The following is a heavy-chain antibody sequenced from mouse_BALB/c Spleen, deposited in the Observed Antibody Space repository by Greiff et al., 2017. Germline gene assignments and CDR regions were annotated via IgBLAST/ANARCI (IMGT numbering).Heavy chain of an antibody. J-gene: IGHJ4*01. V-gene: IGHV1-80*01. Sequence: VQLVESGAELVRPGSSVKISCKASGYAFSSYWMNWVKQRPGQGLEWIGQIYPGDGDTNYNGKFKGKATLTADKSSSTAYMQLSSLTSEDSAVYFCARPLTGIAMDYWGQGTSVTVSS. CDR2: IYPGDGDT. D-gene: IGHD4-1*01. CDR1: GYAFSSYW. CDR3: ARPLTGIAMDY.